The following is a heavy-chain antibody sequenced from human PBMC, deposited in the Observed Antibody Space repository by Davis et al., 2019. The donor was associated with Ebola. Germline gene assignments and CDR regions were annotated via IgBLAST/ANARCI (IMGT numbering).Heavy chain of an antibody. Sequence: PSETLSLTCAVSGGSISSSSYYWGWIRQPPGKGLERIGSLYYSGSTYYNPSLKSRVIISVDTPKRHVSLKLSSVTAAETAIYYGARTPYRLAAVSGFDYWGQGTLGTVSS. D-gene: IGHD3-16*02. J-gene: IGHJ4*02. CDR3: ARTPYRLAAVSGFDY. CDR2: LYYSGST. CDR1: GGSISSSSYY. V-gene: IGHV4-39*02.